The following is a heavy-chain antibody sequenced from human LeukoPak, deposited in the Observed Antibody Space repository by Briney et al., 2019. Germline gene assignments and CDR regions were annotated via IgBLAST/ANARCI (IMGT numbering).Heavy chain of an antibody. V-gene: IGHV1-2*02. CDR3: ARDRSSGVWGEDY. D-gene: IGHD7-27*01. Sequence: ASVKVSCKASGYTFTGYYIHWVRQAPGQGLGWMGWINPNSGGTNYAQKFQGRVTMTRDTSISTAYMELSRLRSDDTAVYYCARDRSSGVWGEDYWGQGTLVTVSS. CDR1: GYTFTGYY. CDR2: INPNSGGT. J-gene: IGHJ4*02.